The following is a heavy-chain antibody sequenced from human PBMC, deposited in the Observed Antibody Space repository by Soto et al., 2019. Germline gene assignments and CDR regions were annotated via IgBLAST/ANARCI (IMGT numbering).Heavy chain of an antibody. V-gene: IGHV2-5*02. CDR2: ISWDDDK. CDR1: GFSLSTSGVG. CDR3: AHPRVGSGFGKWYYIDY. D-gene: IGHD3-10*01. Sequence: QITLKESGPTLVKPTQTLTLTCTFSGFSLSTSGVGVGWIRQPPGKALEWLALISWDDDKRYSPSLKSRLTITKATSKNQVVLTMPNMDPVDTATYYCAHPRVGSGFGKWYYIDYWGQGTLVTVSS. J-gene: IGHJ4*02.